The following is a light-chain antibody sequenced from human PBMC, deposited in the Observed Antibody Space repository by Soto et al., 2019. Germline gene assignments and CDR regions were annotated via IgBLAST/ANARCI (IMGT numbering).Light chain of an antibody. V-gene: IGKV3-20*01. CDR3: QQYGSPPPYT. J-gene: IGKJ2*01. Sequence: ENVLTQSPVTLSLSPGERATLSCRASQSVTSNKVAWFQQKPGQAPRLLIRAASSRATGLPDRFSGSGSATDFTLTISRLEPEDFAVYYCQQYGSPPPYTFGQGTKLEIK. CDR2: AAS. CDR1: QSVTSNK.